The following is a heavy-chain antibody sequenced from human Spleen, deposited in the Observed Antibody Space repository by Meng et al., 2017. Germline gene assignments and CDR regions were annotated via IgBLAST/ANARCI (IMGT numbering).Heavy chain of an antibody. CDR3: AKTMLRGVVYFQH. D-gene: IGHD3-10*01. J-gene: IGHJ1*01. CDR2: INQSGSA. CDR1: GGSISGYY. V-gene: IGHV4-34*01. Sequence: AQLQQLGAGLLKPSETLSLSCAVYGGSISGYYWSWIRQPPGKGLEWIGEINQSGSASYNPSLKSRVTISVDTSKNQFSLKLTSVTAADTAVYYCAKTMLRGVVYFQHWGQGTLVTVSS.